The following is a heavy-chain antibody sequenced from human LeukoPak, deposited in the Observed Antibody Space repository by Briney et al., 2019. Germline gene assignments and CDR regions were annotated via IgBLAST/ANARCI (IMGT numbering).Heavy chain of an antibody. V-gene: IGHV3-15*07. CDR2: IRSKIDGGAT. Sequence: GGSLRLSCAASGFTFSSYGMHWVRQAPGKGLEWVGRIRSKIDGGATDYAAPVKGRFTISRDDSKNTLYLQINSLRAEDTAVYYCAKESWELPGAIDYWGQGTLVTVSS. CDR3: AKESWELPGAIDY. J-gene: IGHJ4*02. D-gene: IGHD1-26*01. CDR1: GFTFSSYG.